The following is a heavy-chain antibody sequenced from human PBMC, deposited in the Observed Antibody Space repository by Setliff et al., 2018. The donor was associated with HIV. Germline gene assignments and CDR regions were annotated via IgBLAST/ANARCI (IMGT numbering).Heavy chain of an antibody. D-gene: IGHD6-19*01. Sequence: PSETLSLTCTVSGGSISRGSYSWGWIRQPPGKGLEWIGSISYTGITNYNPSLKSRVTISVDTSKNQFSLKLRSVTAADTAVYYCEVAGQWGQGTLVTVSS. CDR2: ISYTGIT. CDR3: EVAGQ. J-gene: IGHJ4*02. CDR1: GGSISRGSYS. V-gene: IGHV4-39*01.